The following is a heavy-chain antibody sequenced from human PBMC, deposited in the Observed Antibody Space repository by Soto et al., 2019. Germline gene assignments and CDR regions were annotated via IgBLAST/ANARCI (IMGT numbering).Heavy chain of an antibody. D-gene: IGHD6-19*01. Sequence: SETLSLTCTVSGGSISSYYWSWIRQPPGKGLEWIGYIYYSGSTNYNPSLKSRVTISVDTSKNQFSLKLSSVTAADTAVYYCARDSRIAVAGNYYYYGMDVWGQGTTVTVSS. CDR3: ARDSRIAVAGNYYYYGMDV. V-gene: IGHV4-59*01. CDR1: GGSISSYY. CDR2: IYYSGST. J-gene: IGHJ6*02.